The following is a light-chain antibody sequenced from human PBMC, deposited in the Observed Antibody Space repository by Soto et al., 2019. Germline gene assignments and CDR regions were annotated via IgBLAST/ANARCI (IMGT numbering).Light chain of an antibody. J-gene: IGKJ1*01. Sequence: DIQITQSPASLSSSLGDRVTITCRASQSISSYLNWYQQKPGKAPKLLIYAASSLQSGVPSRFSGSGSGTDFTLTISSLQPEDFATYYCQQSYSTPLITFGQGTKVDIK. CDR3: QQSYSTPLIT. V-gene: IGKV1-39*01. CDR1: QSISSY. CDR2: AAS.